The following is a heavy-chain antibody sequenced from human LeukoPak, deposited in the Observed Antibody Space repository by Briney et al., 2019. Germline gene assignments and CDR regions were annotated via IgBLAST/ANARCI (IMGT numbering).Heavy chain of an antibody. V-gene: IGHV4-30-2*01. J-gene: IGHJ4*02. Sequence: SETLSLTCTVSGGSISSGGYYWSWIRQPPGKGLEWIGYIYHSGSTYYNPSLKSRVTISVDTSKNQFSLKLSSVTAADTAVYYCARVDYDFWSGYYSDWGQGTLVTVSS. CDR3: ARVDYDFWSGYYSD. CDR1: GGSISSGGYY. D-gene: IGHD3-3*01. CDR2: IYHSGST.